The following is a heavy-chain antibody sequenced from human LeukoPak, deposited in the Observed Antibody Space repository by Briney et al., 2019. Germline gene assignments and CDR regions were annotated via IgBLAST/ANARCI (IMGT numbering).Heavy chain of an antibody. D-gene: IGHD2-15*01. CDR2: INPNSGRT. V-gene: IGHV1-2*02. J-gene: IGHJ4*02. Sequence: ASVKVSCKASGYTFTGYYMHWVRQAPGHGLEWMGWINPNSGRTNYAQKFQGRVTMTRDTSISTAYMELSRLRSDDTAVYYCARMPLHCSGGSCYSGGYFDYWGQGTLVTVSS. CDR1: GYTFTGYY. CDR3: ARMPLHCSGGSCYSGGYFDY.